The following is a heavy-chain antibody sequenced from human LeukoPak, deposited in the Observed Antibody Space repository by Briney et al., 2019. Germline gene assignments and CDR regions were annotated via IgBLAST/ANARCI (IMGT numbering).Heavy chain of an antibody. CDR2: IYTSGST. D-gene: IGHD2-15*01. CDR3: ARDVIGYCSGGSCYGDWFDP. CDR1: GGSISSYY. J-gene: IGHJ5*02. Sequence: SETLSLTCTVSGGSISSYYWSWIRQPAGKGLEWIGRIYTSGSTNYNPSLKSRVTKSVDTSKNQFSLKLSSVTAADTAVYYCARDVIGYCSGGSCYGDWFDPWGQGTLVTVSS. V-gene: IGHV4-4*07.